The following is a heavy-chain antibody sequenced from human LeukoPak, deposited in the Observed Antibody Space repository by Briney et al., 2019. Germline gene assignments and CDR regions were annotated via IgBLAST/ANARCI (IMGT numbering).Heavy chain of an antibody. CDR2: IYPGDSDT. Sequence: VESLKISCRGSGYSFTTYWIGWVRQMPGKGLECMWIIYPGDSDTRYSPSFQGQVTMSADKSINTAYLQWSSLKASDTAMYYCARRQGCSSTSCPPDSWGQGTLVTVSS. V-gene: IGHV5-51*01. J-gene: IGHJ4*02. CDR3: ARRQGCSSTSCPPDS. D-gene: IGHD2-2*01. CDR1: GYSFTTYW.